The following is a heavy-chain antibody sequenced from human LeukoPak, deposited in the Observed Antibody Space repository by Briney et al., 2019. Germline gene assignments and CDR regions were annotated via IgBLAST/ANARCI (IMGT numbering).Heavy chain of an antibody. CDR2: IYYSGTT. CDR1: GGSISSYY. Sequence: PSETLSLTCTVSGGSISSYYWSWIRQPAGKGLEWIGHIYYSGTTSYNPSLKSRVTISVDTSKNQFSLKLSSVTAADTAVYYCARASSGWYNWFDPWGQGTLVTVSS. D-gene: IGHD6-19*01. CDR3: ARASSGWYNWFDP. V-gene: IGHV4-59*01. J-gene: IGHJ5*02.